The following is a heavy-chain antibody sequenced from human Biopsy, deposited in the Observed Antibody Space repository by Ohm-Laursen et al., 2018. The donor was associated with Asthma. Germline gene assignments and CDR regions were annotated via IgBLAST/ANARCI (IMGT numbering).Heavy chain of an antibody. J-gene: IGHJ6*02. CDR1: GFTVSRDH. CDR2: IKHDGTEK. CDR3: ARGYSGSDRIVYYYSGLEV. D-gene: IGHD5-12*01. Sequence: SLRLSCTASGFTVSRDHMFWVRQAPGKGLEWVANIKHDGTEKNHVDSLKGRFTISRDNAKNSLYLQMNSLRAEDTAVYYCARGYSGSDRIVYYYSGLEVWGQGTTVTVSS. V-gene: IGHV3-7*04.